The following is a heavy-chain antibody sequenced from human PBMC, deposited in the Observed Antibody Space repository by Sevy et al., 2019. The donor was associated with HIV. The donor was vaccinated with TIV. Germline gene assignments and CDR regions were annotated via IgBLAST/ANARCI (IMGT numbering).Heavy chain of an antibody. CDR3: ATHSSGWYDAFDI. Sequence: GGSLRLSCAASGFTVSSNYMSWVRQAPGKGLEWVSVIYSGGSTYYADYVKGRFTISRDNSKNTLYLQMNSLRAEDTAVYYCATHSSGWYDAFDIWGQGTMVTVSS. CDR2: IYSGGST. D-gene: IGHD6-19*01. J-gene: IGHJ3*02. V-gene: IGHV3-53*01. CDR1: GFTVSSNY.